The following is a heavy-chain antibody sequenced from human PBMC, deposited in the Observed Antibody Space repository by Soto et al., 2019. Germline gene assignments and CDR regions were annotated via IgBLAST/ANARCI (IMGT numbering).Heavy chain of an antibody. D-gene: IGHD3-10*01. V-gene: IGHV4-31*03. J-gene: IGHJ4*02. CDR2: IYYSGST. CDR1: GGSISSGGYY. CDR3: ARHVRAMVRGVINSPDY. Sequence: ASETLSLTCTVSGGSISSGGYYWSWIRQHPGKGLEWIGYIYYSGSTYYNPPLKSRVTISVDTSKNQFSLKLSSVTAADTAVYYCARHVRAMVRGVINSPDYWGQGTLVTVSS.